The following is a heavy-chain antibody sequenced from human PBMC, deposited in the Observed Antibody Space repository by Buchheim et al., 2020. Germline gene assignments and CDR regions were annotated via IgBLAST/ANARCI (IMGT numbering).Heavy chain of an antibody. D-gene: IGHD2-15*01. CDR1: GGSISSYY. CDR3: ARDVQGGYCSGGSCYGDYYYYGMDV. V-gene: IGHV4-59*01. Sequence: QVQLQESGPGLVKPSETLSLTCTVSGGSISSYYWSWIRQPPGKGLEWIGYIYYSGSTNYNPSLKSRVTISVDTSKNQFSLKLSSVTAADTAVYYCARDVQGGYCSGGSCYGDYYYYGMDVWGQGTT. CDR2: IYYSGST. J-gene: IGHJ6*02.